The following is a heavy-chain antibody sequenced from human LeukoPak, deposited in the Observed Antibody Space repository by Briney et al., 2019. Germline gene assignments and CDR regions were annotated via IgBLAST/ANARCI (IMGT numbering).Heavy chain of an antibody. CDR1: GFTFSSYG. CDR3: AKDFLGTYYDYVWGSYRYTGFGY. V-gene: IGHV3-30*18. J-gene: IGHJ4*02. CDR2: ISYDGSNK. Sequence: GGSLRLSCAASGFTFSSYGMHWVRQAPGRGLEWVAVISYDGSNKYYADSVKGRFTISRDNSKNTLYLQMNSLRAEDTAVYYCAKDFLGTYYDYVWGSYRYTGFGYWGQGTLVTVSS. D-gene: IGHD3-16*02.